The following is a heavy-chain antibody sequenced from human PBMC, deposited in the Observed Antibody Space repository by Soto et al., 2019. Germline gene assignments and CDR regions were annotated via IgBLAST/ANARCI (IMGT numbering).Heavy chain of an antibody. V-gene: IGHV1-46*03. D-gene: IGHD1-26*01. CDR1: GYTFSSYY. Sequence: ASVKVSCKASGYTFSSYYMHWVRQAPGQGLEWMGIINPSGGRTSYAQKFQGRVTMTRDTSTSTVYMELSSLRSEDTAVYYCARVGRKGSYVDSGAFDIWGQGTMVTVSS. CDR3: ARVGRKGSYVDSGAFDI. J-gene: IGHJ3*02. CDR2: INPSGGRT.